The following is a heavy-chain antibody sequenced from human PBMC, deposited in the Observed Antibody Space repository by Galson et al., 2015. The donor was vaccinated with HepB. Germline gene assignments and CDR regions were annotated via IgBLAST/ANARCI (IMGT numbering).Heavy chain of an antibody. CDR1: GYSFRNYW. CDR2: IYPGDSET. J-gene: IGHJ4*02. Sequence: QSGAEVKKPGESLKISCKASGYSFRNYWIGWVRQMPGKGLECMGIIYPGDSETRYSPSFQGQVTLSADKSTNTAYLQWSSLKASDTAMYYCASRHSYFRSVTWYNVADHCGQGTLVSVSS. D-gene: IGHD3-10*01. V-gene: IGHV5-51*01. CDR3: ASRHSYFRSVTWYNVADH.